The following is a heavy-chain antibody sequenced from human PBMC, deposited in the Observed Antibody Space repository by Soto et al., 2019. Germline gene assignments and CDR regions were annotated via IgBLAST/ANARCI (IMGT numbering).Heavy chain of an antibody. D-gene: IGHD3-22*01. J-gene: IGHJ4*02. CDR3: ARNYYDSGGYYVGWYFDY. CDR1: GYTFTSYG. CDR2: ISAYNGNT. Sequence: ASVKVSCKASGYTFTSYGISWVRQAPGQGLEWMGWISAYNGNTNYAQKLQGRVTMTTDTSTSTAYMELRSLRSDDTAVYYCARNYYDSGGYYVGWYFDYWGQGTXVTVSS. V-gene: IGHV1-18*01.